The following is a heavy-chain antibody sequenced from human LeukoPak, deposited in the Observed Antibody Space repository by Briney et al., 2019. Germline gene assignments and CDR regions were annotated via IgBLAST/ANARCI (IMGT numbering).Heavy chain of an antibody. CDR3: AKDTVSHGDDILTGYRYDAFDI. Sequence: GGSLRLSCAASGFTFSSYAMSWVRQAPGKGLEWVSAISGSGGSTYYADSVKGRFTISRDNSKNTLYLQMNSLRAEDTAVYYCAKDTVSHGDDILTGYRYDAFDIWGQGTMVTVSS. D-gene: IGHD3-9*01. CDR2: ISGSGGST. V-gene: IGHV3-23*01. J-gene: IGHJ3*02. CDR1: GFTFSSYA.